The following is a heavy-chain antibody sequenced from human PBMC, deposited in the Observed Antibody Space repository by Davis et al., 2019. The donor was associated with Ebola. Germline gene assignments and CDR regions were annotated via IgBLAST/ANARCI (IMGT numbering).Heavy chain of an antibody. V-gene: IGHV1-2*04. D-gene: IGHD2-2*01. CDR2: INPNSGGT. CDR3: ARSTYCSSTSCSRGWFDP. Sequence: ASVKVSCKASGYTFTGYYMHWVRQAPGQGLEWMGWINPNSGGTNYAQKFQGWVTMTRDTSISTAYMELSRLRSDDTAVYYCARSTYCSSTSCSRGWFDPWGQGTLVTVSS. J-gene: IGHJ5*02. CDR1: GYTFTGYY.